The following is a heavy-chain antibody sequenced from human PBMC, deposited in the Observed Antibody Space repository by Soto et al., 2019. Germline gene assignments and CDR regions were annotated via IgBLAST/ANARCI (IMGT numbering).Heavy chain of an antibody. CDR2: INHSGST. V-gene: IGHV4-34*01. Sequence: SATLSLSCPVNGVSLTGYYWSWIRQPPGKGLEWIGEINHSGSTNYNPSLKSRVTISVDTSKNQFSLKLSSVTAADTAAYYCKSYYYYYGMDVWGQGTTVT. J-gene: IGHJ6*02. CDR1: GVSLTGYY. CDR3: KSYYYYYGMDV.